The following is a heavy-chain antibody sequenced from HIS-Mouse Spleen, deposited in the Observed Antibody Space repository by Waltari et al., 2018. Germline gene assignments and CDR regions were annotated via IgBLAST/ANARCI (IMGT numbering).Heavy chain of an antibody. Sequence: QLQLQESGPGLVKPSETLSLTCTVPGCSISSSSYYGGWIRQPPGKGLEWIGSIYYSGSTYYNPSLKSRVTISVDTSKNQFSLKLSSVTAADTAVYYCAREIPYSSSWYDWYFDLWGRGTLVTVSS. D-gene: IGHD6-13*01. CDR1: GCSISSSSYY. V-gene: IGHV4-39*07. J-gene: IGHJ2*01. CDR3: AREIPYSSSWYDWYFDL. CDR2: IYYSGST.